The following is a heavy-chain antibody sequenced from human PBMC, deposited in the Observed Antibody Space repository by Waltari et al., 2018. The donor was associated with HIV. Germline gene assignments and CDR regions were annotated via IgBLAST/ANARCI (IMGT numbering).Heavy chain of an antibody. CDR2: INAGKGNT. CDR1: GYTFTSYA. J-gene: IGHJ6*03. D-gene: IGHD3-10*01. V-gene: IGHV1-3*01. Sequence: QVQLVQSGAEVKKPGASVKVSCKASGYTFTSYAMHWVRQAPGQRLEWMGWINAGKGNTKYSQKFQGRVTITRDTSASTAYMELSSLRSEDTAVYYCASWARSMVRGVPLTGYYYYMDVWGKGTTVTVSS. CDR3: ASWARSMVRGVPLTGYYYYMDV.